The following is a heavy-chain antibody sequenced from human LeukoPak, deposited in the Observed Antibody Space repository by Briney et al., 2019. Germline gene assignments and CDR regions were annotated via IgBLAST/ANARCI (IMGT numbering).Heavy chain of an antibody. J-gene: IGHJ4*02. CDR2: INTNTGDP. Sequence: GASVKVSCKASGYTFTSYAMNWVRQAPGQGLEWMGWINTNTGDPTYAQGFTGRFVFSLDTSVSTAYLQISSLKAEDTAVYYCARASYCTNGVCFGDLGFDYWGQGTLVTVSS. V-gene: IGHV7-4-1*02. CDR3: ARASYCTNGVCFGDLGFDY. CDR1: GYTFTSYA. D-gene: IGHD2-8*01.